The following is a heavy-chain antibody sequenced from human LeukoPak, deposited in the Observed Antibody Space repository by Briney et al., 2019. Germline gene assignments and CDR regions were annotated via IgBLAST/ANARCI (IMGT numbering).Heavy chain of an antibody. D-gene: IGHD3-3*01. CDR3: ARGRDFWSGYWNYYYYYMDV. Sequence: SETLSLTCTVSGYSISSGYYWSWIRQPPGKGLEWIGYIYYSGSTNYNPSLKSRVTISVDTSKNQFSLRLSSVTAADTAVYYCARGRDFWSGYWNYYYYYMDVWGKGTTVTVSS. CDR1: GYSISSGYY. CDR2: IYYSGST. V-gene: IGHV4-61*01. J-gene: IGHJ6*03.